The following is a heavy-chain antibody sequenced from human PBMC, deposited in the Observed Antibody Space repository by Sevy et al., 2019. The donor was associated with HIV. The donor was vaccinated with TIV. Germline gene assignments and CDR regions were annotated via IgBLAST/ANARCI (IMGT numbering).Heavy chain of an antibody. Sequence: SETLSLTCTVSGGSISKYFWSWIRQPPGKGLEWIGYIYYSGNTNYNPSLKSRVTISVDTSKKQFSLKLNSVTAADTAVYYCAREERSGSYYFDYWGQGTLVTVSS. D-gene: IGHD1-26*01. V-gene: IGHV4-59*01. CDR3: AREERSGSYYFDY. J-gene: IGHJ4*02. CDR1: GGSISKYF. CDR2: IYYSGNT.